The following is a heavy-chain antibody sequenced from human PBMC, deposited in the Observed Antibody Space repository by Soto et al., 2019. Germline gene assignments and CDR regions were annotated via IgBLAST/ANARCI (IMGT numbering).Heavy chain of an antibody. CDR1: GGSISSGDYY. J-gene: IGHJ4*02. CDR2: IYYSGST. Sequence: ASETLSLTCTVSGGSISSGDYYWSWIRQPPGKGLEWIGYIYYSGSTYYNPSLKSRVTISVDTSKNQFSLKLSSVTAADTAVYYCARDPSRTRFDYWGQGTLVTVSS. CDR3: ARDPSRTRFDY. D-gene: IGHD6-13*01. V-gene: IGHV4-30-4*01.